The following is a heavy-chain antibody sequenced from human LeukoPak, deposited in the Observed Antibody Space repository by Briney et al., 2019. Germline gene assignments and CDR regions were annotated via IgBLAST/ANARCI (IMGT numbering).Heavy chain of an antibody. J-gene: IGHJ4*02. Sequence: SETLSLTCTVSGDSISSSSYYWGWIRQPPGKGLEWIEGIYYSGSTYYSPSLKSRVTISVDTSKNQFSLKLSSVTAADTAVYYCARRPGSGYDYDYWGQGTLVTVSS. D-gene: IGHD5-12*01. CDR3: ARRPGSGYDYDY. CDR1: GDSISSSSYY. CDR2: IYYSGST. V-gene: IGHV4-39*01.